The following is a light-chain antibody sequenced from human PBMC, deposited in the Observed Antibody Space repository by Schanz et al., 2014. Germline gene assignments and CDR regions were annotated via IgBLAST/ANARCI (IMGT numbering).Light chain of an antibody. J-gene: IGLJ3*02. Sequence: QSVLTQPPSASGSPGQSVTISCTGTSSDIGRYNYVSWYQHHPGKAPKLLIYDVTKRPSGVPDRFSGSKSGNTASLTVSGLQAEDEADYYCSSYAGSSTWVFGGGTKVTVL. V-gene: IGLV2-8*01. CDR1: SSDIGRYNY. CDR2: DVT. CDR3: SSYAGSSTWV.